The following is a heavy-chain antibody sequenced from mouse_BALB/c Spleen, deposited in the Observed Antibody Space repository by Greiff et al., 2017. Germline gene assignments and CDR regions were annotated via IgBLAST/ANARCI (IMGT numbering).Heavy chain of an antibody. CDR1: GYTFTDYN. Sequence: VQLQQSGPELVKPGASVKIPCKASGYTFTDYNMDWVKQSHGKSLEWIGDINPNNGGTIYNQKFKGKATLTVDKSSSTAYMELRSLTSEDTAVYDCARSDYYYGSSQYWYFDVWGAGTTVTVSS. J-gene: IGHJ1*01. V-gene: IGHV1-18*01. CDR3: ARSDYYYGSSQYWYFDV. D-gene: IGHD1-1*01. CDR2: INPNNGGT.